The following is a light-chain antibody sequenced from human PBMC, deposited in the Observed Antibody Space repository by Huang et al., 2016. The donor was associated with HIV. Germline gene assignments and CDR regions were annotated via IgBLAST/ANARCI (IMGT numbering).Light chain of an antibody. V-gene: IGKV3-15*01. CDR1: QSISSN. CDR2: ATS. Sequence: EIVMTQSPATLSVSPGERATLSCRASQSISSNLAWYQQKPGQAPRLLIYATSTRATGIPARFSGSGSETEFTLTITSRQSEDFAVYYCQQYDNWPPYTFGQGTKLEIK. J-gene: IGKJ2*01. CDR3: QQYDNWPPYT.